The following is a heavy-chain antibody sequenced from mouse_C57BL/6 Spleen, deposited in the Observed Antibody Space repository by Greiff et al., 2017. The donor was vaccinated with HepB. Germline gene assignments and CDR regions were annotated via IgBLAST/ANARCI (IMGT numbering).Heavy chain of an antibody. V-gene: IGHV5-17*01. CDR1: GFTFSDYG. CDR3: ARRGPNPREENYAMDY. CDR2: ISSGSSTI. J-gene: IGHJ4*01. D-gene: IGHD6-5*01. Sequence: EVQLMESGGGLVKPGGSLKLSCAASGFTFSDYGMHWVRQAPEKGLEWVAYISSGSSTIYYADTVKGRFTISRDNAKNTLFLQMTSLRSEDTAMYYCARRGPNPREENYAMDYWGQGTSVTVSS.